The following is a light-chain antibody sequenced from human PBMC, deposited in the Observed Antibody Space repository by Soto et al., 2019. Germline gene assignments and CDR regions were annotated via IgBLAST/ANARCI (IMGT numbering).Light chain of an antibody. CDR2: DAF. V-gene: IGKV3-20*01. J-gene: IGKJ1*01. CDR3: QQYGDSPRT. Sequence: EIVLTQSPGTLSLSPGERATLSCRASQSVSRNYLAWYQQRPGQAPRLLIYDAFNRATGIPDRSSGRGSGTDFTLTISRLEPEDFAVYYCQQYGDSPRTFGQGTKVEIK. CDR1: QSVSRNY.